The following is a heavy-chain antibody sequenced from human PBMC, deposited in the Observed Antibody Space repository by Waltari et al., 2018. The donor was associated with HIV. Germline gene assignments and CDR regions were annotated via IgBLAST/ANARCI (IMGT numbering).Heavy chain of an antibody. V-gene: IGHV3-7*01. J-gene: IGHJ4*02. D-gene: IGHD3-16*01. CDR1: GFPISSYS. CDR2: IKEDGSEK. CDR3: GRGGLRDY. Sequence: EVQLVDSGGGLVQPGGSLRISCAASGFPISSYSMGWVRQAPGEGLEWVAFIKEDGSEKTYVDSVKGRFTISRDNAKNSLFLQMNNLRAEDTAVYYCGRGGLRDYWGQGTLVTVSS.